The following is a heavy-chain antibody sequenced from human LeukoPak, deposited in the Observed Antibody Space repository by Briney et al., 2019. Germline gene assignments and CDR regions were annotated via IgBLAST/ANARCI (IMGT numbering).Heavy chain of an antibody. CDR1: GGSISSYY. CDR2: IYYSGSP. D-gene: IGHD1-26*01. CDR3: ASGSHPLNWFDP. Sequence: SETLSLTCTVSGGSISSYYWSWIRQPPGKGLEWIGYIYYSGSPNYIPSLKSRLTISVDTSKSQFSLKLSSATAADTAVYYCASGSHPLNWFDPWGQGTLVTVSS. V-gene: IGHV4-59*01. J-gene: IGHJ5*02.